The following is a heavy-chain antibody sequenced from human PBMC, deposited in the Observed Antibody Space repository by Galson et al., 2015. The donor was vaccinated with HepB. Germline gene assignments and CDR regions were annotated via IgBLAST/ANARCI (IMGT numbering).Heavy chain of an antibody. V-gene: IGHV3-48*01. J-gene: IGHJ4*02. Sequence: SLRLSCAASGFTFSSYSMNWVRQAPGKGLEWVSYISSSSSSTIYYADSVKGRFTISRDNAKNSLYLQMNSLRAEDTAVYYCARDAGKYYYGSGSYRPFDYWGQETLVTVSS. CDR1: GFTFSSYS. D-gene: IGHD3-10*01. CDR3: ARDAGKYYYGSGSYRPFDY. CDR2: ISSSSSSTI.